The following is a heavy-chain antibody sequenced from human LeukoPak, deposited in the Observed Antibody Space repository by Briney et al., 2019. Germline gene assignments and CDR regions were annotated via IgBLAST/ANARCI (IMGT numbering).Heavy chain of an antibody. CDR2: ISYDGSNK. V-gene: IGHV3-30-3*01. CDR3: ARDPWGGGGITIFGVVIIGGSFDY. CDR1: GFTFSSYA. Sequence: GRSLRLSCAASGFTFSSYAMHWVRQAPGKGLEWVAVISYDGSNKYYADSVKGRFTISRDNSKNTLYLQMNSLRAEDTAVYYCARDPWGGGGITIFGVVIIGGSFDYWGQGTLVTVSS. D-gene: IGHD3-3*01. J-gene: IGHJ4*02.